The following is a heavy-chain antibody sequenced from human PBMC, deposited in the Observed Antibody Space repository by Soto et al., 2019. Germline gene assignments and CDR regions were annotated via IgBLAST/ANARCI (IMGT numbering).Heavy chain of an antibody. CDR3: ARGWGGYFQH. Sequence: QVQLQESGPGLVKPSETLSLTCTVSGGSISSYYWSWIRQPPGKGLEWIGYIYYSGSTNYNPSLKSRVTISVDTSKNQFSLKLSSVTAADTAVYYCARGWGGYFQHWGQRTLVTVSS. CDR2: IYYSGST. CDR1: GGSISSYY. D-gene: IGHD7-27*01. J-gene: IGHJ1*01. V-gene: IGHV4-59*01.